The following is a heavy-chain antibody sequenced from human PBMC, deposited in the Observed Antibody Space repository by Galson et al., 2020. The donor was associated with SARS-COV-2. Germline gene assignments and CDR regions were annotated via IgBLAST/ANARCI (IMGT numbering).Heavy chain of an antibody. V-gene: IGHV4-34*01. CDR2: VNHRGRT. D-gene: IGHD3-22*01. Sequence: SQDSETLYLTCAAYGGSFSDYYWSWIRQPPGRGLEWLGDVNHRGRTRYNPSPESRVRISLSDSKKQFSLKLSSVTAADSGVYYCARGTRDITMIVVVMTAVSCHFDLWGQGSLGTVSS. J-gene: IGHJ4*02. CDR3: ARGTRDITMIVVVMTAVSCHFDL. CDR1: GGSFSDYY.